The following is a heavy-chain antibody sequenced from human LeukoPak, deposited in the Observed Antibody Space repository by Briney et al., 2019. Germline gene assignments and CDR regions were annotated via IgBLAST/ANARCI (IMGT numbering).Heavy chain of an antibody. Sequence: SETLSLTCTVSGGSISSSSYYWGWIRQPPGKGLEWIGSIYYSGSTYYNPSLKSRATISVDTSKNQFSLKLSSVTAADTAVYYCASYTGYSSGWYEVYYFDYWGQGTLVTVSS. CDR3: ASYTGYSSGWYEVYYFDY. V-gene: IGHV4-39*01. D-gene: IGHD6-19*01. CDR2: IYYSGST. J-gene: IGHJ4*02. CDR1: GGSISSSSYY.